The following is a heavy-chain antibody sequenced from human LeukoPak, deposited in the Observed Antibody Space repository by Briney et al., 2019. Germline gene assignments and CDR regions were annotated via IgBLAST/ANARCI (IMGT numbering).Heavy chain of an antibody. CDR3: ARVVRGVIDY. CDR2: ITGSGYTT. V-gene: IGHV3-23*01. D-gene: IGHD3-10*01. J-gene: IGHJ4*02. Sequence: GGSLRLSCAASGFTFSNNAMSWVRQAPGKGLEWVSVITGSGYTTHYADSVKGRFTISRDNSKNTLYVQMNSLRAEDTAVYYCARVVRGVIDYWGQGTLVTVSS. CDR1: GFTFSNNA.